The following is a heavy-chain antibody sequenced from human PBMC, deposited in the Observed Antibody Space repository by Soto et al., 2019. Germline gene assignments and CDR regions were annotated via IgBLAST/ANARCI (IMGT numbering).Heavy chain of an antibody. CDR3: ARRDGYNRNSPFYY. J-gene: IGHJ4*02. D-gene: IGHD5-18*01. CDR2: IIPIFGTA. Sequence: SVKVSCKASGGTFSSYAISWVRQAPGQGLEWMGGIIPIFGTANYAQKFQGRVTITADKSTSTAYMELSSLRSEDTAVYYCARRDGYNRNSPFYYWGQGNLVTVSS. V-gene: IGHV1-69*06. CDR1: GGTFSSYA.